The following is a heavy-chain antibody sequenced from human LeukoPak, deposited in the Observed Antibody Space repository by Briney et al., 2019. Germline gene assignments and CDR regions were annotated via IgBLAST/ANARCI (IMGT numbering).Heavy chain of an antibody. CDR2: INHSGGSK. D-gene: IGHD3-22*01. Sequence: ASVKVSCKASGYTFTSYYMHSLRQAPGQGLEWMGIINHSGGSKSYAQKFQGRVTMTRDTSTRTVYMELSSLRSEDTAVYYCARDYVDYYDSSGYQGDWGQGTLVTVSS. CDR3: ARDYVDYYDSSGYQGD. V-gene: IGHV1-46*01. CDR1: GYTFTSYY. J-gene: IGHJ4*02.